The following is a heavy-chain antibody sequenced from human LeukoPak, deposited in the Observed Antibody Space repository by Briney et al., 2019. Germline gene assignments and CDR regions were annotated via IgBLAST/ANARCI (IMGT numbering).Heavy chain of an antibody. D-gene: IGHD2-2*01. J-gene: IGHJ6*03. CDR1: GGSISSYY. CDR3: ARSSIVVLPAALKVYYYYMDV. V-gene: IGHV4-4*07. Sequence: SETLSLTCTVSGGSISSYYWSWVRQPAGKGLEWIGRVYTSGSTNYNPSLKSRVTMSLDTSKNQFSLRLSPVTAADTAVYYCARSSIVVLPAALKVYYYYMDVWGKGITVTVSS. CDR2: VYTSGST.